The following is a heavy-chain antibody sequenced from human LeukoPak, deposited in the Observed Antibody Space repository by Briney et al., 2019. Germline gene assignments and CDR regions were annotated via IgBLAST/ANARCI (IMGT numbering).Heavy chain of an antibody. CDR3: ARARSGSYTYFDY. J-gene: IGHJ4*02. CDR2: IYYSGST. D-gene: IGHD1-26*01. Sequence: SETLSLTCTVSGGSISSYYWSWIRQPPGKGLEWIGYIYYSGSTNYNPSLKSRVTISVDTSKNQFSLKLSSVTAADTVVYYCARARSGSYTYFDYWGQGTLVTVSS. V-gene: IGHV4-59*01. CDR1: GGSISSYY.